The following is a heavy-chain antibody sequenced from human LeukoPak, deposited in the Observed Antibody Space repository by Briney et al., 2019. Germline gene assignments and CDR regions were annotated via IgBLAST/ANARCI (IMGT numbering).Heavy chain of an antibody. CDR1: GFTFSTYS. D-gene: IGHD4-23*01. CDR2: IWYVGNNK. V-gene: IGHV3-33*01. Sequence: GRGLRVSCAASGFTFSTYSMHWVRQAPGKRLEWVAVIWYVGNNKYYADSVKGRFTISRDNSKNTLYLQVNSLRAEDTAVYYCARDLGKGRYLDYWGQGTLVTVSS. CDR3: ARDLGKGRYLDY. J-gene: IGHJ4*02.